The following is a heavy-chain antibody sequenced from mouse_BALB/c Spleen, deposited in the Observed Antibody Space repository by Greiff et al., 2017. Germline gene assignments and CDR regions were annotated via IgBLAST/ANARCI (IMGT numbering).Heavy chain of an antibody. D-gene: IGHD1-2*01. CDR1: GFTFSSYT. J-gene: IGHJ2*01. V-gene: IGHV5-12-2*01. CDR3: ARHGATATRTNFDY. Sequence: EVQRVESGGGLVQPGGSLKLSCAASGFTFSSYTMSWVRQTPEKRLEWVAYISNGGGSTYYPDTVKGRFTISRDNAENTLYLQMISLKSEDTAMYYCARHGATATRTNFDYWGQGTTLTVSS. CDR2: ISNGGGST.